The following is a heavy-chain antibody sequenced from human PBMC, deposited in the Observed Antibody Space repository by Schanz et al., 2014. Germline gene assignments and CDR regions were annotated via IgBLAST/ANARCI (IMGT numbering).Heavy chain of an antibody. V-gene: IGHV1-69*04. D-gene: IGHD4-17*01. J-gene: IGHJ4*02. CDR3: ARGYGDSPTDF. CDR1: GYTFSNDD. Sequence: QVQLVQSGAEVKKPGTSVKVSCKTSGYTFSNDDINWVRQAIGQGPEWMGRIIPILGIANYAQKFQGRVTITADKSTFTAYMDVSSLRSEDTAVYYCARGYGDSPTDFWGQGTLVTVSS. CDR2: IIPILGIA.